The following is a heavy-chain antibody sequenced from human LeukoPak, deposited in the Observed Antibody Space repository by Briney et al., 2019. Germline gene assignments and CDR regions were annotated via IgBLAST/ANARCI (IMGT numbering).Heavy chain of an antibody. CDR3: ARGRYCSGGSCYSLDY. CDR2: ISSSSSYI. Sequence: PGGSLRLSCAASGFTFSSYSMNWVRQAPGKGLEWVSSISSSSSYIYYADSEKGRFTISRDNAKNSLYLQMNSLRAEDTAVYYCARGRYCSGGSCYSLDYWGQGTLVTVSS. J-gene: IGHJ4*02. CDR1: GFTFSSYS. D-gene: IGHD2-15*01. V-gene: IGHV3-21*01.